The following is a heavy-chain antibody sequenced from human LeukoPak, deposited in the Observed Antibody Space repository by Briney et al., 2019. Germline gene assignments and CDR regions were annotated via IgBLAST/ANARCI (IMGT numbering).Heavy chain of an antibody. D-gene: IGHD5-18*01. Sequence: EASVKVSCKASGYTFTSYDINWVRQATGQGLEWMGWMNPNSGNTGYAQKFQGRVTITRNTSISTAYMELSSLRSEDTAVYYCATVTRYSYKYYWGQGTLVTVSS. J-gene: IGHJ4*02. CDR1: GYTFTSYD. V-gene: IGHV1-8*03. CDR3: ATVTRYSYKYY. CDR2: MNPNSGNT.